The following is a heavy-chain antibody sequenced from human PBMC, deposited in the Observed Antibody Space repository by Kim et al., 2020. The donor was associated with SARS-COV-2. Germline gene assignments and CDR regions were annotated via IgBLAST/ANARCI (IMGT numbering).Heavy chain of an antibody. V-gene: IGHV4-34*01. D-gene: IGHD2-2*01. CDR1: GGSFSGYY. Sequence: SETLSLTCAVYGGSFSGYYWSWIRQPPGKGLEWIGEINHSGSTNYNPSLKSRVTISVDTSKNQFSLKLSSVTAADTAVYYCARGGGYCSSTSCRPLDYWG. J-gene: IGHJ4*01. CDR3: ARGGGYCSSTSCRPLDY. CDR2: INHSGST.